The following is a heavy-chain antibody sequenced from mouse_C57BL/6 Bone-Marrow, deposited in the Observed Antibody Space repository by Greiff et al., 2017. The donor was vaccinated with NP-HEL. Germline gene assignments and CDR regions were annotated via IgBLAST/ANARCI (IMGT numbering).Heavy chain of an antibody. J-gene: IGHJ2*01. CDR2: IYPGDGDT. CDR3: ASGRQLSLGY. D-gene: IGHD3-2*02. Sequence: QVHVKQSGPELVKPGASVKISCKASGYAFSSSWMNWVKQRPGKGLEWIGRIYPGDGDTNYNGKFKGKATLTADKSSSTAYMQLSSLTSEDSAVYFCASGRQLSLGYWGQGTTLTVSS. CDR1: GYAFSSSW. V-gene: IGHV1-82*01.